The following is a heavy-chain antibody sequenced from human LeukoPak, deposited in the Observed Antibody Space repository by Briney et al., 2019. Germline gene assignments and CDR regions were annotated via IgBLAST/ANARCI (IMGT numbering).Heavy chain of an antibody. CDR2: INHSGST. V-gene: IGHV4-34*01. J-gene: IGHJ4*02. D-gene: IGHD3-10*01. CDR3: ATRPRRAYGSGSYVS. CDR1: GGSFSGYY. Sequence: SETLSLTCAVYGGSFSGYYWSWIRQPPGKGLEWIGEINHSGSTNYNPSLKSRVTISVDTSKNQFSLKLSSVTAADTAVYYCATRPRRAYGSGSYVSWGQGTLVTVSS.